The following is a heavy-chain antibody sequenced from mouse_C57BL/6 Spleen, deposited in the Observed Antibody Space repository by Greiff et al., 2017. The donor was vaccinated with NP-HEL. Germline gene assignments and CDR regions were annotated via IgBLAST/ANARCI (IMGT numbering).Heavy chain of an antibody. D-gene: IGHD2-1*01. CDR2: ISSGSSTI. J-gene: IGHJ2*01. CDR3: ARGGNYYLDY. Sequence: VQLKQSGGGLVKPGGSLKLSCAASGFTFSDYGMHWVRQAPEKGLEWVAYISSGSSTIYYADTVKGRFTISRDNAKNTLFLQMTSLRSEDTAMYYCARGGNYYLDYWGQGTTLTVSS. V-gene: IGHV5-17*01. CDR1: GFTFSDYG.